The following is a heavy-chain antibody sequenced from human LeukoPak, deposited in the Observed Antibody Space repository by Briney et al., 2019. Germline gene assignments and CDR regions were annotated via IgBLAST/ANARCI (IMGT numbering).Heavy chain of an antibody. CDR3: AKHHYSSSRDYFDY. V-gene: IGHV3-23*01. CDR2: ISGSGGST. D-gene: IGHD6-13*01. J-gene: IGHJ4*02. CDR1: GFTFSGYS. Sequence: PGGSLRLSCTASGFTFSGYSMNWIRQAPGKGLEWVSVISGSGGSTNYADSVKGRFIISRDNSRNTLFLQMNSLRAEDTAVYYCAKHHYSSSRDYFDYWAREPWSPSPQ.